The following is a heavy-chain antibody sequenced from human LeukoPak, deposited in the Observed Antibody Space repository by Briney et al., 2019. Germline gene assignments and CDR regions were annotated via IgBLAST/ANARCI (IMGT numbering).Heavy chain of an antibody. Sequence: PSETLSLTCAVYGGSFSGYYWSWIRQPPGKGLEWIGEINHSGSTNYNPSLKSRVTISVDTSKNQFSLKLSSVTAADTAVYYCARVSAKYSSGWYLVDYWGQGTLVTVSS. J-gene: IGHJ4*02. D-gene: IGHD6-19*01. V-gene: IGHV4-34*01. CDR2: INHSGST. CDR3: ARVSAKYSSGWYLVDY. CDR1: GGSFSGYY.